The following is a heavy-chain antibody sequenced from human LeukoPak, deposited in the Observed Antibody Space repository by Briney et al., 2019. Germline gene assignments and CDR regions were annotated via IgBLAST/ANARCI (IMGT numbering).Heavy chain of an antibody. CDR1: GFTFSDYA. CDR3: ARDGYGALRFDC. Sequence: PGGSLRLSCAVSGFTFSDYAMSWVRQAPGEGLEWVSAVRGSGSDKYYADSVKGRFTISRDNSKNTLYLQMNSLRVEDTAVYYCARDGYGALRFDCWGQGTLVTVSS. J-gene: IGHJ4*02. V-gene: IGHV3-23*01. D-gene: IGHD4/OR15-4a*01. CDR2: VRGSGSDK.